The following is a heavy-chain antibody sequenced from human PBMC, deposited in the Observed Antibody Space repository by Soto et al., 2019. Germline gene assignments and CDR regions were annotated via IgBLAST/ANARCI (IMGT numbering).Heavy chain of an antibody. V-gene: IGHV4-30-4*01. CDR3: AREGSRDGYNSIDY. CDR1: GGSISSGDYY. Sequence: PSETLSLTCTVSGGSISSGDYYWSWIRQPPGKGLEWIGYIYYSGSTYYNPSLKSRVTISVDTSKNQFSLKLSSVTAADTAVDYCAREGSRDGYNSIDYWGQGTLVTVSS. J-gene: IGHJ4*02. CDR2: IYYSGST. D-gene: IGHD5-12*01.